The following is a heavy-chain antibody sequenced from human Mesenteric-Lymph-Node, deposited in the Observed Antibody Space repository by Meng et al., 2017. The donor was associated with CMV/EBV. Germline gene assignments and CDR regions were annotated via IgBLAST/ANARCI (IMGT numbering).Heavy chain of an antibody. D-gene: IGHD3-9*01. CDR1: GFTFSDHY. CDR3: ARAHYDVLTAYLY. J-gene: IGHJ4*02. Sequence: GGSLRLSCAASGFTFSDHYMDWVRQAPGKGLEWVGRTRNKANSYSTEYAASVKGRFTISRDDSKNSLHLQMNSLKTEDTAVYYCARAHYDVLTAYLYWGQGTLVTVSS. CDR2: TRNKANSYST. V-gene: IGHV3-72*01.